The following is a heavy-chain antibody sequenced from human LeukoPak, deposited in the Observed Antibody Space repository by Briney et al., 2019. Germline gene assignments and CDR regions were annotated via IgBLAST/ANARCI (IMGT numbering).Heavy chain of an antibody. Sequence: GGSLRLSCAASGFTFNNYWMHWVRQAPGKGLVWVSRINTAGNTTSYADSVKGRFTISRDNAKNTLYLQMKSLRDEDTAVHYCARAQAVTGTGGFDPWGQGTLVTVSS. J-gene: IGHJ5*02. V-gene: IGHV3-74*01. CDR2: INTAGNTT. D-gene: IGHD6-19*01. CDR3: ARAQAVTGTGGFDP. CDR1: GFTFNNYW.